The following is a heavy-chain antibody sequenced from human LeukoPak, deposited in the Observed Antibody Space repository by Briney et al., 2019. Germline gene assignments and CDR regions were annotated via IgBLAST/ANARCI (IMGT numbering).Heavy chain of an antibody. CDR2: ISGSGGST. CDR1: GFIFSSYA. CDR3: AKDTRPYSSGWPTHFDY. V-gene: IGHV3-23*01. J-gene: IGHJ4*02. D-gene: IGHD6-19*01. Sequence: GGSLRLSCAASGFIFSSYAMSWVRQAPGKGLEWVSAISGSGGSTYYADSVKGRFTISRDNSKNTLYLQMNSLRAEDTAVYYCAKDTRPYSSGWPTHFDYWGQGTLVTVSS.